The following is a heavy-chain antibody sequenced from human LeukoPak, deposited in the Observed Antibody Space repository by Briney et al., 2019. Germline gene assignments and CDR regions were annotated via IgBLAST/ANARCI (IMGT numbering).Heavy chain of an antibody. J-gene: IGHJ4*02. CDR1: GFTFSSYA. CDR2: ISGSGGST. CDR3: AKDLVVATMFDY. V-gene: IGHV3-23*01. Sequence: GSLRLSCAASGFTFSSYAMSWVRQAPGKGLEWVSAISGSGGSTYYADSVKGRFTISRDNSKNTLYLQMNSLRAEDTAVYYCAKDLVVATMFDYWGQGTLVTVSS. D-gene: IGHD5-12*01.